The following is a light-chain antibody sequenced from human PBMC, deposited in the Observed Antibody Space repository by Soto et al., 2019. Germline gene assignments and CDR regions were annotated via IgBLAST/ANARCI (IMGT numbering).Light chain of an antibody. CDR3: MQALQTPT. CDR1: QSLLHSDGYKY. CDR2: LGS. J-gene: IGKJ5*01. V-gene: IGKV2-28*01. Sequence: DIVMTQSPRSLPATPGEPASISCRSSQSLLHSDGYKYLDWYLQKPGQSPQLLIYLGSNRASGVPDRFSGSGSATDFTLTISRVEAEDVGVYYCMQALQTPTFGQGTRLEIK.